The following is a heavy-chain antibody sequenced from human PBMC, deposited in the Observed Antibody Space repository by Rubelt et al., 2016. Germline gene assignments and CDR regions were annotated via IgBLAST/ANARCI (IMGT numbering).Heavy chain of an antibody. CDR1: GFTFRDYL. Sequence: GGGVVQPGRSLRLSCAASGFTFRDYLMHWVRQAPGKGLEWVTVISYDGSNEYYADSVKGRFTISRDNSKNTLNLQMNSLRGEDTAVYYCAKVRGNYGVSSGAFDVWGRGTLVTVSS. J-gene: IGHJ3*01. D-gene: IGHD1-7*01. CDR3: AKVRGNYGVSSGAFDV. CDR2: ISYDGSNE. V-gene: IGHV3-30*18.